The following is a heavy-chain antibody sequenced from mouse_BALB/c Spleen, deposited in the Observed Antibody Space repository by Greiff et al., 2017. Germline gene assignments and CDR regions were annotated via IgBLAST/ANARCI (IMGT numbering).Heavy chain of an antibody. J-gene: IGHJ4*01. Sequence: EVKLMESGGGLVQPGGSLRLSCATSGFTFTDYYMSWVRQPPGKALEWLGFIRNKANGYTTEYSASVKGRFTISRDNSQSILYLQMNTLRAEDSATYYCARDRGITRAMDYWGQGTSVTVSS. V-gene: IGHV7-3*02. CDR2: IRNKANGYTT. CDR3: ARDRGITRAMDY. CDR1: GFTFTDYY. D-gene: IGHD2-4*01.